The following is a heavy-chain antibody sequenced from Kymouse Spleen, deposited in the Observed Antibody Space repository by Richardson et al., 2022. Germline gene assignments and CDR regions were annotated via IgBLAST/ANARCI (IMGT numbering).Heavy chain of an antibody. CDR1: GFTFSSYS. Sequence: EVQLVESGGGLVQPGGSLRLSCAASGFTFSSYSMNWVRQAPGKGLEWVSYISSSSSTIYYADSVKGRFTISRDNAKNSLYLQMNSLRDEDTAVYYCARDGELELRDYYYYYGMDVWGQGTTVTVSS. V-gene: IGHV3-48*02. CDR2: ISSSSSTI. J-gene: IGHJ6*02. D-gene: IGHD1-7*01. CDR3: ARDGELELRDYYYYYGMDV.